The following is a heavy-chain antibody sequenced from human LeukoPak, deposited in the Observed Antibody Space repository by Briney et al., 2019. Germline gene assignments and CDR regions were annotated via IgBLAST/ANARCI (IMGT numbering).Heavy chain of an antibody. D-gene: IGHD2-2*01. CDR3: ARLEICSSTSCYVANWFDP. CDR1: GGSFSGYY. J-gene: IGHJ5*02. Sequence: SETLSLTCAVYGGSFSGYYWSWIRQPPGKGLEWIGEINHSGSTNYNPSLKSRVTISVETSKNQFSLKLSSVTAADTAVYYCARLEICSSTSCYVANWFDPWGQGTLVTVSS. CDR2: INHSGST. V-gene: IGHV4-34*01.